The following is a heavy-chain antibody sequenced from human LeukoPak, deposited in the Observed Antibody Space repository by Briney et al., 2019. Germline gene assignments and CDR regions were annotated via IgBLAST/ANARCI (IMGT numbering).Heavy chain of an antibody. D-gene: IGHD5-24*01. CDR2: INPSGGSA. J-gene: IGHJ4*02. CDR1: GYTFTTYY. V-gene: IGHV1-46*01. CDR3: ARAIERGRRFDY. Sequence: GASVKVSCRTSGYTFTTYYVHWVRQAPGQVLEWMGVINPSGGSASYAQNFQGRVAMTRDTSTSTVDMELSSLISDDTAIYYCARAIERGRRFDYWGQGTLVTVSS.